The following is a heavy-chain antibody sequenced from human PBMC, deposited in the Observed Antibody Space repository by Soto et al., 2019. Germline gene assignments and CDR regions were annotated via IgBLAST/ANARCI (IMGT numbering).Heavy chain of an antibody. CDR1: GYTFTNYY. Sequence: GASVKVSCKASGYTFTNYYMHWVRQAPGQGLEWMGIINPNGGTTTYAQKFQGRVTMTRDTSTSTVYMELSSLRSEDTVVFYYARGRARWDPFDYWGQGTLVTVSS. CDR3: ARGRARWDPFDY. J-gene: IGHJ4*02. CDR2: INPNGGTT. V-gene: IGHV1-46*01. D-gene: IGHD1-26*01.